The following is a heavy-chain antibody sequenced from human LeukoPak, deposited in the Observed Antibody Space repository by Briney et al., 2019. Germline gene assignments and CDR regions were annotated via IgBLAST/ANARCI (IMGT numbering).Heavy chain of an antibody. J-gene: IGHJ4*02. V-gene: IGHV1-2*02. CDR1: GYTFTDYY. D-gene: IGHD2-2*01. CDR2: IDPKSGDT. CDR3: ARDPSTKYYTDS. Sequence: ASVKASCKAFGYTFTDYYLHWVRQAPGQGFEWMGWIDPKSGDTNYAQTFRGRFTMTRDTSINTVYMDLSSLRSDDTAVYYCARDPSTKYYTDSWGQGTLVTVSS.